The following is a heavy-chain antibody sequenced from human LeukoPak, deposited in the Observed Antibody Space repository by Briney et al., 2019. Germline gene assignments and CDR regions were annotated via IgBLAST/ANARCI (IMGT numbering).Heavy chain of an antibody. CDR2: IRYDGSNK. V-gene: IGHV3-30*02. J-gene: IGHJ4*02. D-gene: IGHD3-22*01. CDR1: GFTFSSYG. Sequence: GGSLRLSCAASGFTFSSYGIHWVRQAPGKGLEWVAFIRYDGSNKYYADSVKGRFTISRDNSKNTLYLQMNSLRAEDTAVYYCAREIRNYYDSSGYFDYWGQGTQVTVSS. CDR3: AREIRNYYDSSGYFDY.